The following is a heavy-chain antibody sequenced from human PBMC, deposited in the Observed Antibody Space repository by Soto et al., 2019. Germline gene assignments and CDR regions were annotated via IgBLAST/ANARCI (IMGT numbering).Heavy chain of an antibody. CDR1: GYTFTSYG. CDR2: ISPYNGKT. Sequence: QVQLVQSGAEVKKPGASVKVSCKTSGYTFTSYGISWVRQAPGQGLEWMGWISPYNGKTNYAQKVQGRVTMTTDTSTSTAYMELRSRRSDDTAVYYCARDYSSGWSTNFWGKGENWFDPWGQGTLVTVSS. D-gene: IGHD6-19*01. V-gene: IGHV1-18*01. J-gene: IGHJ5*02. CDR3: ARDYSSGWSTNFWGKGENWFDP.